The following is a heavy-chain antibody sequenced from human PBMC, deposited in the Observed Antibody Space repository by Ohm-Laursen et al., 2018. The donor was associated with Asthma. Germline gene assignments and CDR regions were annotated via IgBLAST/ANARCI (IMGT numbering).Heavy chain of an antibody. CDR2: ISGSGGST. CDR1: GFTFSSYA. V-gene: IGHV3-23*01. J-gene: IGHJ4*02. Sequence: SLRLSCSASGFTFSSYAMSWVRQTPGKGLEWVSAISGSGGSTYYADSVKGRFTISRDNSKNTLYLQMNSLRAEDTAVYYCAKDAEYYYDRNRLYYWGQGTLVTVSS. D-gene: IGHD3-22*01. CDR3: AKDAEYYYDRNRLYY.